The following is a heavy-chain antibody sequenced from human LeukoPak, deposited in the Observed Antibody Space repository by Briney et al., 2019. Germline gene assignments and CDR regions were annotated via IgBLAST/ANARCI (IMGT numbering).Heavy chain of an antibody. V-gene: IGHV1-69*13. J-gene: IGHJ4*02. CDR3: AREPLGCGGDCHFDY. D-gene: IGHD2-21*02. Sequence: ASVKLSCKASGGTLSSYAFSWMRQAPGQGLEWMGRIIPIYDPVDYAQRFQGRVTITADESTNTVYMELNSLTFEDTAVYYCAREPLGCGGDCHFDYWGQGTLVTVSS. CDR2: IIPIYDPV. CDR1: GGTLSSYA.